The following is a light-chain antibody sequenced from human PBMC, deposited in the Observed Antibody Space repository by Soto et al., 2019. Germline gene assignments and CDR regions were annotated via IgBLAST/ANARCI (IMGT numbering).Light chain of an antibody. CDR3: LQDYNYPWT. J-gene: IGKJ1*01. Sequence: AIQMTQSPSSLSASVGDRVTITCRASQGIRNDLGWYQQKPGKAPKLLIYAASSLHSGDPSRFSGSGSGTDFTLTISSLQPEDFATYYCLQDYNYPWTFGQGTKVEIK. CDR1: QGIRND. CDR2: AAS. V-gene: IGKV1-6*01.